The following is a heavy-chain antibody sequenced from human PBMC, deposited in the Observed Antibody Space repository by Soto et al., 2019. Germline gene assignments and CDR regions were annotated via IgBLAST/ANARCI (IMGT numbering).Heavy chain of an antibody. CDR3: ARNVRRVAARPLGY. CDR1: GYTFTSYD. J-gene: IGHJ4*02. V-gene: IGHV1-8*01. Sequence: QVQLVQSGAEVKKPGASVKVSCKASGYTFTSYDINWVRQATGQGLEWMGWMNPNSGNTGYAQKFQGRVTMTRNTAISTAYMELSSLRSEDTAVYYCARNVRRVAARPLGYWGQGTLVTVSS. D-gene: IGHD6-6*01. CDR2: MNPNSGNT.